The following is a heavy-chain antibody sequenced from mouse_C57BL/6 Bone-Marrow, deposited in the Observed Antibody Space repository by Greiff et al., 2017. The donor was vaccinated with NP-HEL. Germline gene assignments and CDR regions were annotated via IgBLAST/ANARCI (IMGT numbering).Heavy chain of an antibody. J-gene: IGHJ3*01. CDR2: LDPSDSYT. V-gene: IGHV1-69*01. CDR1: GYTFTSYW. CDR3: ARSGFYYDYDDFAY. Sequence: QVQLKQPGAELVMPGASVKLSCKASGYTFTSYWMHWVKQRPGQGLEWIGELDPSDSYTNYNQKFKGKSTLTVDKSSRTAYMQLSSLTSEDSAVYYCARSGFYYDYDDFAYWGQGTLVTVSA. D-gene: IGHD2-4*01.